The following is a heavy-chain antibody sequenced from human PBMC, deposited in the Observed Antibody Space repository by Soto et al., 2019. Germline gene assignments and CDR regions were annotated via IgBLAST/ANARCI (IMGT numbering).Heavy chain of an antibody. CDR3: ASVLGYSWSPCRHSAFDI. CDR1: CYTFTTLG. V-gene: IGHV1-18*01. Sequence: SVKVSFKASCYTFTTLGISWVREAPGQGLEWMGWISAYTGSTNYAQRLQGRVTMTTDTSTTTAYMELRGLRSDDTAVYFCASVLGYSWSPCRHSAFDIWGQGTPVTVSS. CDR2: ISAYTGST. D-gene: IGHD1-20*01. J-gene: IGHJ3*02.